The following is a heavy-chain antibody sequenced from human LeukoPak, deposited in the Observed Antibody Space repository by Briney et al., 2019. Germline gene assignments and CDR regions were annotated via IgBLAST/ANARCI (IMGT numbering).Heavy chain of an antibody. J-gene: IGHJ5*02. V-gene: IGHV4-30-4*01. CDR3: AGELELRFAWFDP. CDR2: IYYSGST. CDR1: GGSISSGDYY. Sequence: SQTLSLTCTVSGGSISSGDYYWSWIRQPPGKGLEWIGYIYYSGSTYYNPSLKSRVTISVDTSKNQFSLKLSSVTAADTAVYYCAGELELRFAWFDPWGQGTLVTVSS. D-gene: IGHD1-7*01.